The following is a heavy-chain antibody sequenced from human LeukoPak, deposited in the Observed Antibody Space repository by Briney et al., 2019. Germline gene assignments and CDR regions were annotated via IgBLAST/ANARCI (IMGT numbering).Heavy chain of an antibody. J-gene: IGHJ5*02. Sequence: PSETLSLTCAVYGGSFSGYYWSWIRQPPGKGLEWIGEINHSGSTNYNPSLKSRVTTSVDTSKNQFSLKLSSVTAADTAVYYCARGRGRNVVVPAAIWFHPWGQGTLVTVSS. V-gene: IGHV4-34*01. D-gene: IGHD2-2*01. CDR1: GGSFSGYY. CDR2: INHSGST. CDR3: ARGRGRNVVVPAAIWFHP.